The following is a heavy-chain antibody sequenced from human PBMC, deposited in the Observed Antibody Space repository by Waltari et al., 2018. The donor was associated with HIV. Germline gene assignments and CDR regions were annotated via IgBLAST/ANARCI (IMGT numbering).Heavy chain of an antibody. CDR1: GVSVSSTRSS. V-gene: IGHV4-39*01. J-gene: IGHJ4*02. Sequence: QVQLKESGPGLVKPSETLSLSCIFSGVSVSSTRSSWGLIRQPPGKGREWIGTIHYTGSTFYSPSRKSRVTISVDTSKNQFSLRLRSLTAADTAVYYCARHVGQYYFDYWGQGAVVAVSS. CDR3: ARHVGQYYFDY. CDR2: IHYTGST.